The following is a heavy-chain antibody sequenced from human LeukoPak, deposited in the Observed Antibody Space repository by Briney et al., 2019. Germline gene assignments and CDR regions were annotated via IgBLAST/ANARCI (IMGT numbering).Heavy chain of an antibody. V-gene: IGHV4-4*07. CDR1: GGSISSYY. Sequence: SETLSLTCTVSGGSISSYYWSWIRQPAGKGLEWIGRIYTSGSTNYNPSLKSRVTMSVDTSKNQFSLKLSSVTAADTAVYYCARAMYGGDCFSTVCAFDIWGQGTMVTVSS. J-gene: IGHJ3*02. D-gene: IGHD2-21*02. CDR2: IYTSGST. CDR3: ARAMYGGDCFSTVCAFDI.